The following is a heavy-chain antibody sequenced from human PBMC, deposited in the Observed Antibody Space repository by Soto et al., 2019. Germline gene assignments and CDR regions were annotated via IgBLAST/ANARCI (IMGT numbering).Heavy chain of an antibody. CDR1: GGSISRYY. CDR3: ARQRDSSSWYLFDY. CDR2: IYYSRST. J-gene: IGHJ4*02. D-gene: IGHD6-13*01. Sequence: SETLSLTCTVSGGSISRYYWSWIRQPPGKGLEWIGYIYYSRSTNYNPSLKSRVTISVDTSKNQFSLKLSSVTAADTAVYYCARQRDSSSWYLFDYWGQGTLVTVSS. V-gene: IGHV4-59*08.